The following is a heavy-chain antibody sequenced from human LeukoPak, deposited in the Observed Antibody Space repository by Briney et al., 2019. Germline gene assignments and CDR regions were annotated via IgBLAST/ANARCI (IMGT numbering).Heavy chain of an antibody. CDR1: GFTFSSYA. D-gene: IGHD5-24*01. CDR3: AKDNRKNGYPSRDYFDY. Sequence: HSGGSLRLSCAASGFTFSSYAMSWVRQAPGKGLEWVSAISGSGGSTYYADSVKGRFTISRDNSKNTLYLQMNSLRAEDTAVYYCAKDNRKNGYPSRDYFDYWGQGTLVTVSS. V-gene: IGHV3-23*01. J-gene: IGHJ4*02. CDR2: ISGSGGST.